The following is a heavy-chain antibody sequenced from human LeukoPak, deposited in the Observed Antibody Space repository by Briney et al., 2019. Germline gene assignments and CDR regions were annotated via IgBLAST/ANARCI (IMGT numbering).Heavy chain of an antibody. V-gene: IGHV4-59*01. CDR1: GGSISSYY. J-gene: IGHJ3*02. CDR2: IYYSGST. Sequence: SETLSLTCTVSGGSISSYYWSWIRQPPGKGLEWIGYIYYSGSTNYNPSLKSRVTISVDTSKNQFSLKLSSVTAADTAVYYCARDGRISGYYYYTDAFDIWGQGTMVTVPS. D-gene: IGHD3-22*01. CDR3: ARDGRISGYYYYTDAFDI.